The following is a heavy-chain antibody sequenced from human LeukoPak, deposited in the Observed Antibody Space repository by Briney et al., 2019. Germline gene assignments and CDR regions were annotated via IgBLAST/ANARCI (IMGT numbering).Heavy chain of an antibody. J-gene: IGHJ4*02. D-gene: IGHD5-12*01. CDR2: IYHSGST. V-gene: IGHV4-38-2*02. CDR1: GYSISSGYY. Sequence: PSETLSLTCTVSGYSISSGYYWGWIRQPPGKGLEWIGSIYHSGSTYYNPSLKSRVTISVDTSKNQFSLKLSSVTAADTAVYYCGGYDLGYFDYWGQGTLVTVSS. CDR3: GGYDLGYFDY.